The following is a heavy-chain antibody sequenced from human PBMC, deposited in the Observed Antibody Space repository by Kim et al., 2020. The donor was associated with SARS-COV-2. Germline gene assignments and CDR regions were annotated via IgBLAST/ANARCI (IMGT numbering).Heavy chain of an antibody. CDR2: ISGDGGDK. Sequence: GGSLRLSCSASGFSFRSYVMNWVRQAPGKGLEWVAFISGDGGDKQYGDSVKGRFTVSRDNSKNTVHLQMNSLRPEDTAVYYCVKSSAAVVGTFDYWGQGALVIVSS. J-gene: IGHJ4*02. CDR1: GFSFRSYV. D-gene: IGHD6-19*01. V-gene: IGHV3-30*18. CDR3: VKSSAAVVGTFDY.